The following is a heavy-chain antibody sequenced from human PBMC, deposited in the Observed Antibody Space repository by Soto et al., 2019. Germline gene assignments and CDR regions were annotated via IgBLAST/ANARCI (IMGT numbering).Heavy chain of an antibody. V-gene: IGHV3-23*01. J-gene: IGHJ5*02. CDR3: AKHSSGSCPWWFDP. Sequence: GSLIPSCSASGFTFSGYGMTWVRQAPGKGLEWVSAISGGGGATYYADSVKGRFTISRDNSRNTLYLQMNSLRAEDTDLYYSAKHSSGSCPWWFDPWGQGTLVTVYS. CDR1: GFTFSGYG. CDR2: ISGGGGAT. D-gene: IGHD6-13*01.